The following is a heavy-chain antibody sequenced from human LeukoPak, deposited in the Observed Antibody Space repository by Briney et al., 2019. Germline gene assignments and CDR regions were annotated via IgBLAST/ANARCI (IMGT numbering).Heavy chain of an antibody. CDR3: AAIVVVSAAIDY. CDR1: GGSISSYAYF. CDR2: IYYSGNT. V-gene: IGHV4-31*03. J-gene: IGHJ4*02. D-gene: IGHD2-2*01. Sequence: SQTLSLTCTVSGGSISSYAYFWSWIRQHPGKGLEWIGNIYYSGNTYYNPSLKSRVTMSVGTSKNQFCLKLSSVTAADTAVYYCAAIVVVSAAIDYWGQGTLVTVSS.